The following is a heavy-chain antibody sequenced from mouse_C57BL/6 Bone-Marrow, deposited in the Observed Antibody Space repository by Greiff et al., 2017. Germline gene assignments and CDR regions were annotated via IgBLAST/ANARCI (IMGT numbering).Heavy chain of an antibody. CDR1: GFTFSSYG. V-gene: IGHV5-6*01. Sequence: EVMLVESGGDLVKPGGSLKLSCAASGFTFSSYGMSWVRQTPDKRLEWVATISSGGSYTYYPDSVKGRFTISRDNAKNTLYLQMSSLKSEDTAMYYCARQGLSAWFAYWGQGTLVTVSA. J-gene: IGHJ3*01. D-gene: IGHD1-3*01. CDR3: ARQGLSAWFAY. CDR2: ISSGGSYT.